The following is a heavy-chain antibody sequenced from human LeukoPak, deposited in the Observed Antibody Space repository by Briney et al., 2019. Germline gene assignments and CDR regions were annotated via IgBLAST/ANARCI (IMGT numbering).Heavy chain of an antibody. Sequence: SETLSLTCTVSGGSIRNYVFSWIRQSPGKGLEWIGYISDSGSTTFNPSLASRLTMAVDTSKNQFSMHLSSVTAADTAVYLCARHGTAIYNYHSGMDVWGQGTTVTVSS. J-gene: IGHJ6*02. D-gene: IGHD2-21*02. CDR1: GGSIRNYV. CDR2: ISDSGST. V-gene: IGHV4-59*08. CDR3: ARHGTAIYNYHSGMDV.